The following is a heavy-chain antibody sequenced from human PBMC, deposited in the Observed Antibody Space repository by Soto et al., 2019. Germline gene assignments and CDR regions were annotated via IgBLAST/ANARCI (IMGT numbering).Heavy chain of an antibody. CDR3: ARKLGRRPFGP. V-gene: IGHV4-30-4*01. Sequence: SETLSLTCTVSGGSISSDDYYWSWIRQPPGKGLEWIGDIYYSGSTYYNPSLKSRITISADTSKNQFSLKLNSVTAADTAVYYLARKLGRRPFGPWGQGALVTVSS. D-gene: IGHD1-1*01. CDR1: GGSISSDDYY. CDR2: IYYSGST. J-gene: IGHJ5*02.